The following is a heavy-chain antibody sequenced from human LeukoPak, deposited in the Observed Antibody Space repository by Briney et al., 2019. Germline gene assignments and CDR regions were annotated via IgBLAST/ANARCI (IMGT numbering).Heavy chain of an antibody. V-gene: IGHV1-69*05. CDR3: AREKGYSSFYDYYYMDV. J-gene: IGHJ6*03. CDR2: IIPIFGTA. CDR1: GGTFSSYA. D-gene: IGHD6-6*01. Sequence: ASVKVSCKASGGTFSSYAISWVRQAPGQGLEWMGGIIPIFGTANYAQKFQGRVTITTDESTSTAYMQLSSLRSEDTAVYYCAREKGYSSFYDYYYMDVWGKGTTVTVSS.